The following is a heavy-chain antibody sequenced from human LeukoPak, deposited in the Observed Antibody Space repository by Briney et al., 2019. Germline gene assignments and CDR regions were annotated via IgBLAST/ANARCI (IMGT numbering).Heavy chain of an antibody. J-gene: IGHJ6*02. CDR1: GGTFSSYA. D-gene: IGHD5-18*01. CDR3: ARVTAFPPYYYGMDV. CDR2: IIPIFGTA. V-gene: IGHV1-69*13. Sequence: ASVQVSCQASGGTFSSYAISWVRPAPGQGLEWMGGIIPIFGTANSAQKFQGRVTITADESTSTAYMELSSLRSEDTAVYYCARVTAFPPYYYGMDVWGQGTTVTVSS.